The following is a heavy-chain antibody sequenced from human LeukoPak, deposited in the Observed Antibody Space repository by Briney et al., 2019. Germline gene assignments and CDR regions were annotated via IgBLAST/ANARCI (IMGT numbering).Heavy chain of an antibody. CDR1: GASVSSASY. J-gene: IGHJ5*02. Sequence: SETLSLTCTVSGASVSSASYWTWIRQPPGKGVEWIAHIYNGVNTNYNPSLKSRVTISVDTSKNQFSLKLSSVTAADTAVYYCARGGLLLWFGELRDRGWFDPWGQGTLVTVSS. V-gene: IGHV4-61*01. CDR2: IYNGVNT. D-gene: IGHD3-10*01. CDR3: ARGGLLLWFGELRDRGWFDP.